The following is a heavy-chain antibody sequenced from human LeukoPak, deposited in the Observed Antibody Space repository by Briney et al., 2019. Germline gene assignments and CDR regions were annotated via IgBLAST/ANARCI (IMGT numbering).Heavy chain of an antibody. CDR2: ISTSSSTI. Sequence: GGSLRLSCAASGFTFSNYNMNWVRQAPGKGLEWVSYISTSSSTIYYADSVKGRFTISRDNAKNSLYLQMNSLRAEDTAVYYCARGLYSSSWYAHALDYWGQGTLVTVSS. D-gene: IGHD6-13*01. J-gene: IGHJ4*02. CDR3: ARGLYSSSWYAHALDY. CDR1: GFTFSNYN. V-gene: IGHV3-48*04.